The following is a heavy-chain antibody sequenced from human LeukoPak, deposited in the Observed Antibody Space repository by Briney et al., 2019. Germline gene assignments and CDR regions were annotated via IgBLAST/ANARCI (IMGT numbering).Heavy chain of an antibody. CDR3: ARPHGSGSYYNMGYYFDY. D-gene: IGHD3-10*01. CDR2: ISYDGSNK. CDR1: GFTFSSYA. V-gene: IGHV3-30-3*01. J-gene: IGHJ4*02. Sequence: PGGSLRLSCAASGFTFSSYAMHWVRQAPGKGLEWVAVISYDGSNKYYADSVKGRFTISRDNSKNTLYLQMNSLRAEDTAVYYCARPHGSGSYYNMGYYFDYWGQGTLVTVSS.